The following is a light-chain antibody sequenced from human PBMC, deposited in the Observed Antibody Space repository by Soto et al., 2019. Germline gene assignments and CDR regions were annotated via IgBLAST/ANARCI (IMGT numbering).Light chain of an antibody. Sequence: DIQMTQSPSSLSASVGDRVTITCRASQSISSFLNWYQQNPGKAPKLLISAASSLQSGVPSRFSGGGSGTDFTLTISSLQPEDFATYYCQQSYSTPVTFGQGTKVEIK. J-gene: IGKJ1*01. CDR3: QQSYSTPVT. V-gene: IGKV1-39*01. CDR2: AAS. CDR1: QSISSF.